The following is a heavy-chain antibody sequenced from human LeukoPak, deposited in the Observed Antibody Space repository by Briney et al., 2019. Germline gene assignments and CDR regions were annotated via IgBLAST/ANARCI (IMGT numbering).Heavy chain of an antibody. J-gene: IGHJ5*02. CDR3: ARVSSWYFYWFDP. Sequence: ASVKFSCTASGYTFTIYGISWVRQAPGQGLAWMGWISAYNGNTDYAQKLQGRVTMTTDTSTSTAYMELRSLRSDDTAVYYCARVSSWYFYWFDPWGQGTLVTVSS. V-gene: IGHV1-18*01. CDR1: GYTFTIYG. D-gene: IGHD6-13*01. CDR2: ISAYNGNT.